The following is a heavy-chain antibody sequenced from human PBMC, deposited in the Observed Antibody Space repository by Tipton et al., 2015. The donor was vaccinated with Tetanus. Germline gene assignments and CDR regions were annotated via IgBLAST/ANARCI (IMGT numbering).Heavy chain of an antibody. V-gene: IGHV3-7*04. CDR1: GFSFSVYS. CDR2: IRQDGDEK. CDR3: VRGYSGDAF. Sequence: GSLRLSCAASGFSFSVYSINWVRQAPGKGLEWVANIRQDGDEKNYVDSVKGRFTISRDNTKSSVHLQMNSLREDDTAVYYCVRGYSGDAFWGQGTRVTVSS. J-gene: IGHJ4*02. D-gene: IGHD2-15*01.